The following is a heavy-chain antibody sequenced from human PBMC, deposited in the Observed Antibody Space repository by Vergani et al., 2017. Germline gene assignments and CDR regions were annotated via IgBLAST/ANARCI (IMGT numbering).Heavy chain of an antibody. CDR3: ARISAGITIFGVVTNARFDC. D-gene: IGHD3-3*01. Sequence: QVQLQESGPGLVKPSETLSLTCTVSGGSISSYYWSWIRQPPGKGLEWIGYIYYSGSTNYNPSLKSRVTISVDTSKNQFSLKLSSVTAADTAVYYCARISAGITIFGVVTNARFDCWGQGTLVTVSS. CDR1: GGSISSYY. J-gene: IGHJ4*02. V-gene: IGHV4-59*01. CDR2: IYYSGST.